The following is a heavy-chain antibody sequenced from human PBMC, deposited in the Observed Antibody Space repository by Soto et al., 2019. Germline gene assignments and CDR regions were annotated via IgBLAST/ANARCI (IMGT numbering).Heavy chain of an antibody. CDR1: GGSISSGRNF. J-gene: IGHJ5*01. CDR2: MFSSGNN. V-gene: IGHV4-39*01. D-gene: IGHD3-22*01. Sequence: QMKLQESGPGLVKPSETLSLTCAVSGGSISSGRNFWGWIRQPPGKGLEWIGSMFSSGNNYYNPSPMTRATISLAPSITPSSLKVNSEPAADTAVYSCARHRRFTPFDCSGYSKTGFDPWGQGIRGTGSS. CDR3: ARHRRFTPFDCSGYSKTGFDP.